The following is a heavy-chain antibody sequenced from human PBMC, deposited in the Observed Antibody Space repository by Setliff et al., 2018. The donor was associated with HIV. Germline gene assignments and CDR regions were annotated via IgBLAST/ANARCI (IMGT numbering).Heavy chain of an antibody. CDR2: IHYSGNT. CDR1: GGSISITSYY. Sequence: SETLSLTCTVSGGSISITSYYWGWIRQPPGKGLEWIGSIHYSGNTYYSPSLKSRVTISEDTSKNQFSLKLSSVTAADTAVYYCARTSEYDFGLTKYLDYWGQGTLVTVSS. V-gene: IGHV4-39*01. CDR3: ARTSEYDFGLTKYLDY. J-gene: IGHJ4*02. D-gene: IGHD3-3*01.